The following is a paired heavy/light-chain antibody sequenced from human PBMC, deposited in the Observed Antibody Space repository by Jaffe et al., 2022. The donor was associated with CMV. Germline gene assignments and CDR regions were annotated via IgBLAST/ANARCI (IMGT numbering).Heavy chain of an antibody. J-gene: IGHJ3*02. CDR2: IYYSGSA. CDR3: ARHLSPSTTSHWRWKVVGVIGRDRNPNDAFDI. D-gene: IGHD3-10*01. Sequence: QLQLQESGPGLVKPSETLSLTCTVSGGSISSSTYYWDWIRQPPGKGLEWIGSIYYSGSAYYNPSLTSRVTISVDTSKNQFSLKLSSVTAADTAVYYCARHLSPSTTSHWRWKVVGVIGRDRNPNDAFDIWGQGTMVTVSS. V-gene: IGHV4-39*01. CDR1: GGSISSSTYY.
Light chain of an antibody. CDR3: QQCDVYPFT. Sequence: DIQMTQSPSTLSASIGDRVTITCRASQSISSWLAWYQQKPGKAPKLLIYKSSTLQSGVPSRFSGSGSGTDFTLTISSLQPDDFATYYCQQCDVYPFTFGPGTKVDIK. CDR2: KSS. CDR1: QSISSW. J-gene: IGKJ3*01. V-gene: IGKV1-5*03.